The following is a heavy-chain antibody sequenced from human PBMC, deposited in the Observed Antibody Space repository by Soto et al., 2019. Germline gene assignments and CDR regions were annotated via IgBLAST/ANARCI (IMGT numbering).Heavy chain of an antibody. Sequence: GGSLRLSCEASGFTFSSYNLNWVRQAPGKGLEWVSYISSSSSTIYYADSVKGRFTISRDNANNSLYLQMNSLRDEDTAVFYCVRAPGESGSYYGFFDFWGQGTLVTVSS. CDR1: GFTFSSYN. CDR3: VRAPGESGSYYGFFDF. J-gene: IGHJ4*02. D-gene: IGHD1-26*01. CDR2: ISSSSSTI. V-gene: IGHV3-48*02.